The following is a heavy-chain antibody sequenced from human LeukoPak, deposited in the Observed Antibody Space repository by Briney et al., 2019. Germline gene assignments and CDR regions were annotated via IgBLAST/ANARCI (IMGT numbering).Heavy chain of an antibody. CDR1: GGSISSSSYY. D-gene: IGHD3-10*01. CDR3: ARVDRGRSTMVRGVLFDY. CDR2: IYYSGST. J-gene: IGHJ4*02. V-gene: IGHV4-39*07. Sequence: PSETLSLTCTVSGGSISSSSYYWGWIRQPPGKGLEWIGSIYYSGSTYYNPSLKSRVTISVDTSKNQFSLKLSSVTAADTAVYYCARVDRGRSTMVRGVLFDYWGQGTLVTVSS.